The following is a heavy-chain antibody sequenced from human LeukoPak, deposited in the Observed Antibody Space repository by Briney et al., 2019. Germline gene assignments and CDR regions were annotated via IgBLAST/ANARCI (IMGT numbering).Heavy chain of an antibody. V-gene: IGHV3-23*01. CDR1: GFTFSSYA. J-gene: IGHJ3*02. Sequence: GGSLRLSCAASGFTFSSYAMSWVRQAPGKGLEWVSAISGSGGSTYYADSVKGRFTISRDKSKNTVYLQVNSLRGEDTAVYYCAKDRGYSGYSDAFDIWGQGTMVTVSS. CDR3: AKDRGYSGYSDAFDI. D-gene: IGHD5-12*01. CDR2: ISGSGGST.